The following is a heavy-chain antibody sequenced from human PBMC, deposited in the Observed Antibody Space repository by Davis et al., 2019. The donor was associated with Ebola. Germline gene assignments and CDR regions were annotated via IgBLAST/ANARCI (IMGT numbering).Heavy chain of an antibody. Sequence: GESLKISCAASGFTFRNYALHWVRQAPGKGLEWVAVISYDATYKNYADSVKGRFTFSRDNAKNSLDLQMRTLRADDTAVYFCATSGGGHWGQGTLVIVSS. CDR3: ATSGGGH. CDR1: GFTFRNYA. D-gene: IGHD3-3*01. J-gene: IGHJ4*02. CDR2: ISYDATYK. V-gene: IGHV3-30*04.